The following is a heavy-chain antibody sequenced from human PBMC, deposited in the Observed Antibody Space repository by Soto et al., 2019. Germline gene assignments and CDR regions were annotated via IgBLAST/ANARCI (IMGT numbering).Heavy chain of an antibody. V-gene: IGHV1-2*02. CDR3: ARHSGYDYVFDY. CDR1: GYTFTGYY. D-gene: IGHD5-12*01. J-gene: IGHJ4*02. Sequence: XSVKVSCKASGYTFTGYYIHWVRQAPGQGLERMGWINPKNGDTIFAQKFQGRVTMTRDTSTSTAYMELTSLRFDDTAVYYCARHSGYDYVFDYWGQGTLVTVSS. CDR2: INPKNGDT.